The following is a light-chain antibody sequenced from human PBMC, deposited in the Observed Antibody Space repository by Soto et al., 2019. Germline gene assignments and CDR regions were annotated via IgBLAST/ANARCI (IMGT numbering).Light chain of an antibody. CDR2: WAS. CDR3: QQYYSTPYT. Sequence: DIVMTQSPDYLAVSLGERATINCKSSQSVLSSSNNKNYLAWYQQKPGQPPKLLIYWASTRESGVPDRFSGSGSGTDFTLTISSLQAEDVAVYYCQQYYSTPYTFGQGTKLEIK. V-gene: IGKV4-1*01. J-gene: IGKJ2*01. CDR1: QSVLSSSNNKNY.